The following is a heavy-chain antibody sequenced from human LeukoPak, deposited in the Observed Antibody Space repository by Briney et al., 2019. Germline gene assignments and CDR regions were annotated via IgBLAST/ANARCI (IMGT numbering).Heavy chain of an antibody. J-gene: IGHJ4*02. CDR1: GYTFTSYY. CDR3: ARWLYRYDSSGILGY. D-gene: IGHD3-22*01. Sequence: ASVKVSCKASGYTFTSYYMHWVRQAPGQGLEWMGIINPSGGSTSYAQKFQGRVTMTRDTSTSTVYMELRSLRSDDTVVYYCARWLYRYDSSGILGYWGQGTLVTVSS. V-gene: IGHV1-46*01. CDR2: INPSGGST.